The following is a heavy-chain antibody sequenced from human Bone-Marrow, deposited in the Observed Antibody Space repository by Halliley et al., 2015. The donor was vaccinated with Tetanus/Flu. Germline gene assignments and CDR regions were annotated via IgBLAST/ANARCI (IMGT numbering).Heavy chain of an antibody. D-gene: IGHD3-22*01. Sequence: SYCGTNIYYSHSVEGRFTISRDNSKNTLYLQMNSLKPEDTAVYYCAKDHFDDGSDYYYPDALDFWGQGTMVTVSS. V-gene: IGHV3-30*18. J-gene: IGHJ3*01. CDR2: SYCGTNI. CDR3: AKDHFDDGSDYYYPDALDF.